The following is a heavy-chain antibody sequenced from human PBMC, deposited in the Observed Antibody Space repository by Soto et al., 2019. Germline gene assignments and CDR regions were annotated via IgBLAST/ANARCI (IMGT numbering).Heavy chain of an antibody. J-gene: IGHJ5*02. CDR3: ASVDTAALYNWLDP. Sequence: ASVKVSCKASGGTFSSYAISWVRQAPGQGLEWMGGIIPIFGTANYAQKFQGRVTITADKSTSTAYMELSSLRSEDTAVYYCASVDTAALYNWLDPWGQGTLVTVSS. CDR2: IIPIFGTA. D-gene: IGHD5-18*01. V-gene: IGHV1-69*06. CDR1: GGTFSSYA.